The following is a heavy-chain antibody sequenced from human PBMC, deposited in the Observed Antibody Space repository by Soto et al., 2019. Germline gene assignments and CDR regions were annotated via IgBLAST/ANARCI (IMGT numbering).Heavy chain of an antibody. CDR1: GFTFSSYS. CDR3: ARDGEVHLGELSPPNY. Sequence: QLGGSLRLSCAASGFTFSSYSMNWVRQAPGKGLEWVSYISSSSSTIYYADSVKGRFTISRDNSKNTLYLQMNSLRAEDTAVYYCARDGEVHLGELSPPNYWGQGTLVTVSS. V-gene: IGHV3-48*01. J-gene: IGHJ4*02. D-gene: IGHD3-16*02. CDR2: ISSSSSTI.